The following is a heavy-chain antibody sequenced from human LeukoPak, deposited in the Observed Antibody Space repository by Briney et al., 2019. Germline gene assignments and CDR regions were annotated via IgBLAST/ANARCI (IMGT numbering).Heavy chain of an antibody. D-gene: IGHD1-26*01. CDR1: GFTFSSFA. V-gene: IGHV3-30-3*01. Sequence: GGSLRLSCAASGFTFSSFAMHWVRQAPGKGLGGVAVMSYDGSNEYYADSVKGRFTISRDNSKNTLYVQMNSLRAEDTALYYCARERSSGSYNDYWGQGTLVTVSS. J-gene: IGHJ4*02. CDR3: ARERSSGSYNDY. CDR2: MSYDGSNE.